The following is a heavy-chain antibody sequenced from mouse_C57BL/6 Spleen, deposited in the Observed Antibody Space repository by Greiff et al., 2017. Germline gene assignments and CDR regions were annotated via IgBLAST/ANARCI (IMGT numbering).Heavy chain of an antibody. CDR2: IWGDGST. CDR1: GFSLTSYG. CDR3: AETAQATKGYAMDY. D-gene: IGHD3-2*02. J-gene: IGHJ4*01. Sequence: VQVVESGPGLVAPSQSLSITCTVSGFSLTSYGVSWVRQPPGKGLEWLGVIWGDGSTTYHSALISRLSISKDNSKGQVFLKLNSLQTDDTATYXCAETAQATKGYAMDYWGQGTSVTVAS. V-gene: IGHV2-3*01.